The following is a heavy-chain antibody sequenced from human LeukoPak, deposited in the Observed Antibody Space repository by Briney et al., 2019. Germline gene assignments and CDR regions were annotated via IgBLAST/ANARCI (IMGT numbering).Heavy chain of an antibody. CDR1: GFTFSSCA. CDR2: ISGSGGST. D-gene: IGHD2-15*01. J-gene: IGHJ4*02. V-gene: IGHV3-23*01. Sequence: TGGSLRLSCAASGFTFSSCAMSWVRQAPGKGLEWVSAISGSGGSTYYADSVKGRFTISRDNSKNTLYLQMNSLRAEDTAVYYCAKGLGYCSGGSCPGAFDYWGQGTLVTVSS. CDR3: AKGLGYCSGGSCPGAFDY.